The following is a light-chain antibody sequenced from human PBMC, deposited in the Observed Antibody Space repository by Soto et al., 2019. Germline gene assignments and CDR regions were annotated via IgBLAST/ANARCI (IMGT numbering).Light chain of an antibody. Sequence: DHQMTQSPSTLSASFGDRVTITCRASQSISSWLAWYQQKPGKAXNLLIYKASSLESGVPSRFSGSGSGTEFTLTISSLQPDDFVTYYCQQYNTYPWTFGQGTKV. CDR2: KAS. V-gene: IGKV1-5*03. CDR1: QSISSW. J-gene: IGKJ1*01. CDR3: QQYNTYPWT.